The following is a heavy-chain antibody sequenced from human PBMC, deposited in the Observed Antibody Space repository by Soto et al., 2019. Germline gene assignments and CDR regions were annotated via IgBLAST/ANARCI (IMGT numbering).Heavy chain of an antibody. CDR2: IKQDGSEK. CDR1: GFTFSSYW. J-gene: IGHJ4*02. D-gene: IGHD3-9*01. V-gene: IGHV3-7*01. Sequence: GGPLRLSCAAAGFTFSSYWMSWVRQAPGKGLEWVANIKQDGSEKYYVDSVKGRFTISRDNAKNSLYLQMNSLRAEDTAVYYCARDQASGYFDWLLWEDDIGYWGQGTLVTVSS. CDR3: ARDQASGYFDWLLWEDDIGY.